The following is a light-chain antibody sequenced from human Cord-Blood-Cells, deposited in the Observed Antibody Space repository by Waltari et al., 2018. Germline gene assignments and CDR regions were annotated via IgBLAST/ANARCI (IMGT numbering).Light chain of an antibody. Sequence: QSALTQPASVSGSPGQSITISCTGTSRDVGSSNLVSWYQQHPGKAPKLMIYKGSKRPSGVSNRFSGCKSGNPASLTIAGLQAEDEAGDYCCAYAGSWVCCGGTKLTVL. V-gene: IGLV2-23*01. J-gene: IGLJ3*02. CDR3: CAYAGSWV. CDR1: SRDVGSSNL. CDR2: KGS.